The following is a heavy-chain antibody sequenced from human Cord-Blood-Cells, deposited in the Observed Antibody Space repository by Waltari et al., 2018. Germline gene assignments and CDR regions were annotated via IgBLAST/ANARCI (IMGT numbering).Heavy chain of an antibody. CDR3: ARVKLGMGYFDY. Sequence: QVQLVQSGAEVKKPGSSVKVSCKASGGTFSSYAISWVRQAPGQGLAWMGGIIPSFETANYAQKFQGRVTMTADESTSTAYMELSSLRSEDTAVYYCARVKLGMGYFDYWGQGTLVTVSS. J-gene: IGHJ4*02. V-gene: IGHV1-69*01. CDR2: IIPSFETA. CDR1: GGTFSSYA. D-gene: IGHD7-27*01.